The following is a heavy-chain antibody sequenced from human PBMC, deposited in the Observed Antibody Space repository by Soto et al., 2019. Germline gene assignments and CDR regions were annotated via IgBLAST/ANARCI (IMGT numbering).Heavy chain of an antibody. CDR1: GDTFSGYP. Sequence: QVQLVQSVAEWKKPGSSVKVACKASGDTFSGYPINWVRQAPGEGLEWMGRSIPVFGTTNDAQRFEGRVTFTADESTNTAYMELRGLLSEDTAVYYCARDGGFGELKYWGPGTLVTVSS. CDR2: SIPVFGTT. V-gene: IGHV1-69*18. CDR3: ARDGGFGELKY. J-gene: IGHJ4*02. D-gene: IGHD3-10*01.